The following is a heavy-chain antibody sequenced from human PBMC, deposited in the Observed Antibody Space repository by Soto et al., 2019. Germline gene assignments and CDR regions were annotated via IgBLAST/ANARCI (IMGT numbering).Heavy chain of an antibody. Sequence: QVQLVQSGAEVKKPGASVKVSCKVSGYTLTELSMHWVRQAPGKGLEWMGGFDPEDGETIYAQKFQGRVTMTEDTSTDTAYMELSSLRSEDTAVYYCATAGITMVRGVTQDSNWFDPWGQGTLVTVSS. CDR2: FDPEDGET. J-gene: IGHJ5*02. CDR3: ATAGITMVRGVTQDSNWFDP. V-gene: IGHV1-24*01. CDR1: GYTLTELS. D-gene: IGHD3-10*01.